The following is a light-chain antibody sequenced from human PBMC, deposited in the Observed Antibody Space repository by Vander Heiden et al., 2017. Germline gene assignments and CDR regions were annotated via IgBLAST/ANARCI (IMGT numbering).Light chain of an antibody. CDR1: QSVSRY. Sequence: DLQMTQSPSSLSASVGDRVTITCRASQSVSRYLNWYQQKPGKAPKLLISAASSLQTGVPSRFSGSGSGTDFTLTISSLQPEDFATYYCQQAYSTPTFGQGTKLEIK. CDR3: QQAYSTPT. J-gene: IGKJ2*01. V-gene: IGKV1-39*01. CDR2: AAS.